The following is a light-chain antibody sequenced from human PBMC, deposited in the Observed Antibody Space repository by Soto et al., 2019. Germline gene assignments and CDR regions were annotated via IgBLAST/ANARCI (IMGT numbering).Light chain of an antibody. CDR2: GAS. CDR1: QSVSRN. V-gene: IGKV3-15*01. Sequence: EIVMTQSPVILPVSPGERATLSCRASQSVSRNLGWYQQKPGQAPRLLIYGASTRAPGIPARFSGSGSGTEFTLTISSLQSEDFAVYYCKQYNDWPRTFGQGTKVEIK. CDR3: KQYNDWPRT. J-gene: IGKJ1*01.